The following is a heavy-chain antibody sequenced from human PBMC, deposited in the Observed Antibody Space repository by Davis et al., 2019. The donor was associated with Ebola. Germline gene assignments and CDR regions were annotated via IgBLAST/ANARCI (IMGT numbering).Heavy chain of an antibody. J-gene: IGHJ4*02. V-gene: IGHV3-30-3*01. CDR2: ISNDGSHT. Sequence: GGSLRLSCAASGFTLSSYAMNWVRQAPGKGLEWVAVISNDGSHTYYADSVKGRFTISRDNSKNTLYLQMNSLRAEDTAVYYCARQLPLQSYFDYWGQGTLVTVSS. D-gene: IGHD5-24*01. CDR3: ARQLPLQSYFDY. CDR1: GFTLSSYA.